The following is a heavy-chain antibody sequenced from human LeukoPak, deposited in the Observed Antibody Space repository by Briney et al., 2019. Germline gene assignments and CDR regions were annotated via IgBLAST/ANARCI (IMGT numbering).Heavy chain of an antibody. CDR1: GGSISSGGYY. Sequence: SETLSLTCTVSGGSISSGGYYWSWIRQHPGKGLEWIGYIYYSGSTYYNPSLKSRVTISVDTSKNQFSLKLSSATAADTAVYYCARERRGYSYVDYWGQGTLVTVSS. V-gene: IGHV4-31*03. J-gene: IGHJ4*02. CDR3: ARERRGYSYVDY. D-gene: IGHD5-18*01. CDR2: IYYSGST.